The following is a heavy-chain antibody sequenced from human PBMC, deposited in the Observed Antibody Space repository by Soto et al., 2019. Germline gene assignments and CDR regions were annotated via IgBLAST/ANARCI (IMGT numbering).Heavy chain of an antibody. CDR2: INPNSGGT. D-gene: IGHD6-13*01. V-gene: IGHV1-2*02. CDR1: GYTFTGYY. J-gene: IGHJ4*02. CDR3: ARDVIAAAGTAG. Sequence: QVQLVQSGAEVKKPGASVKVSCKASGYTFTGYYMHWVRQAPGQGLEWMGWINPNSGGTNYAQKFQGRVTITADESTSTAYMELSSLRSEDTAVYYCARDVIAAAGTAGWGQGTLVTVSS.